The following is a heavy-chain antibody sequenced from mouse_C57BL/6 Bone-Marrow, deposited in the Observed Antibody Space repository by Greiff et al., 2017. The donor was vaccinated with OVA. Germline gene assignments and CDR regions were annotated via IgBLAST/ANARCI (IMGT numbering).Heavy chain of an antibody. D-gene: IGHD2-3*01. V-gene: IGHV1-81*01. CDR1: GYTFTSYG. Sequence: QVQLKQSGAELARPGASVKLSCKASGYTFTSYGISWVKQRTGQGLGWIGEIYPRSGNTYYNEKLKGKATLTADKSSSTAYMELRSLTSEDSAVYFCARRDDGYYLAWFAYWGQGTLVTVSA. J-gene: IGHJ3*01. CDR3: ARRDDGYYLAWFAY. CDR2: IYPRSGNT.